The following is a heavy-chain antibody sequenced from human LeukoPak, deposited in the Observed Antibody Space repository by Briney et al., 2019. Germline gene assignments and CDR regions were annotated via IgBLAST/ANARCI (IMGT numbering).Heavy chain of an antibody. CDR2: ISSSGSTI. D-gene: IGHD6-19*01. V-gene: IGHV3-11*01. Sequence: GGSLRLSCAASGFTFSDYYMSWIRQAPGKGLEWVSYISSSGSTIYYADSVKGRFTISRDNSKNTLYLQMNSLRAEDTAVYYCAKYRWLVRGSFDYWGQGTLVTVSS. J-gene: IGHJ4*02. CDR3: AKYRWLVRGSFDY. CDR1: GFTFSDYY.